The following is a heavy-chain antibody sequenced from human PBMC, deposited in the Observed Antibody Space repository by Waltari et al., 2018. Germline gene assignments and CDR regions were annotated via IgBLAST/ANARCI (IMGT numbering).Heavy chain of an antibody. CDR2: INAGNGNT. J-gene: IGHJ4*02. CDR1: GYTFTSYA. D-gene: IGHD2-15*01. CDR3: ARDKVVAATLYYFDY. V-gene: IGHV1-3*01. Sequence: QVQLVQSGAEVKKPGASVKVSCKASGYTFTSYAMHWVRQAPGQRLEWMGWINAGNGNTKYSQKFQGRVTITRDTSASTAYMELSSLRSEDTAVYYCARDKVVAATLYYFDYWGQGTLVTVSS.